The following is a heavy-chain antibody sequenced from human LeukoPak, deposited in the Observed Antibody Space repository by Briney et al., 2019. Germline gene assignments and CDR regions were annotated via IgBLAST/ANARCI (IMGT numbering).Heavy chain of an antibody. CDR1: GFTFSSYG. D-gene: IGHD3/OR15-3a*01. CDR2: IRYDGSNE. V-gene: IGHV3-30*02. Sequence: PGGSLRLSCAASGFTFSSYGMHWVRQAPGKGLEWVAFIRYDGSNEYYADSVKGRFTISRDNSKNTLYPQMNSLRAEDTAVYYCANLDWGWVLLGYWGQGTLVTVSS. CDR3: ANLDWGWVLLGY. J-gene: IGHJ4*02.